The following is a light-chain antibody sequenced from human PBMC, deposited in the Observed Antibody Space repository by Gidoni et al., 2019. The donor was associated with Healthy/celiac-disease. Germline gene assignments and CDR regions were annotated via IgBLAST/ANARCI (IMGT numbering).Light chain of an antibody. J-gene: IGLJ2*01. CDR3: GTWDSSRSDVV. V-gene: IGLV1-51*02. CDR1: SSNLGNNY. Sequence: QSVLTQPPSVSASPGQQVTISCSGSSSNLGNNYVSWYQQLPGTAPKLLIYENNKRPSGIPDRFSGSKSGTSATLGITGLQTGDEADYYCGTWDSSRSDVVFGGGTKLTVL. CDR2: ENN.